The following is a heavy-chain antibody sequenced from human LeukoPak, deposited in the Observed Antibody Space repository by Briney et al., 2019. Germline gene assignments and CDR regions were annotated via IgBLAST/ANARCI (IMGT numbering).Heavy chain of an antibody. D-gene: IGHD3-16*02. Sequence: GGSLRLSCAASGFTFSRYAMRWVRQAPGKGLEWVSAISGSGGSTYYADSVKGRFTISRDNSKNTLYLQMNSLRAEETAVYYCAKDSAITFWGVIVTYFDYWGQGTLVTVSS. CDR2: ISGSGGST. CDR3: AKDSAITFWGVIVTYFDY. CDR1: GFTFSRYA. V-gene: IGHV3-23*01. J-gene: IGHJ4*02.